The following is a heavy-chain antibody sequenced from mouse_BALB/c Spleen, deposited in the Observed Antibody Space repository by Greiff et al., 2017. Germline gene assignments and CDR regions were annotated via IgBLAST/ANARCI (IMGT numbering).Heavy chain of an antibody. V-gene: IGHV5-17*02. Sequence: EVMLVESGGGLVQPGGSRKLSCAASGFTFSSFGMHWVRQAPEKGLEWVAYISSGSRTIYYADTVKGRFTISRDNPKNTLFLQMTSLRSEDTAMYYCAKLGRDYYAMDYWGQGTSVTVSS. J-gene: IGHJ4*01. D-gene: IGHD4-1*01. CDR3: AKLGRDYYAMDY. CDR1: GFTFSSFG. CDR2: ISSGSRTI.